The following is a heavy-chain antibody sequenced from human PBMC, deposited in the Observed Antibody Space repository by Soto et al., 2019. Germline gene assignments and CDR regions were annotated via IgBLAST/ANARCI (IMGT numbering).Heavy chain of an antibody. J-gene: IGHJ6*02. CDR1: GFTFSSYA. CDR2: ISGSGGST. Sequence: EVQLLESGGGLVQPGGSLRLSCAASGFTFSSYAMSWVRQAPGKGLEWVSAISGSGGSTYYADSVKGRFTISRDNSKNTLYMQMNSLIAEGTAVYYCAANRGYNYYYGRDVWVQGTTVTVSS. V-gene: IGHV3-23*01. D-gene: IGHD3-22*01. CDR3: AANRGYNYYYGRDV.